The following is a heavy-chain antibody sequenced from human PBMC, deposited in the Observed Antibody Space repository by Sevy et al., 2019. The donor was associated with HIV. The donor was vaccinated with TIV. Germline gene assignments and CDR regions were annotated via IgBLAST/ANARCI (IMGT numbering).Heavy chain of an antibody. CDR1: GFTFSKYW. J-gene: IGHJ4*02. CDR2: IKQDAGQK. V-gene: IGHV3-7*01. CDR3: ARDDGNYYFHY. Sequence: GGSLRLSCAASGFTFSKYWMGWVRQAPGKGLEWVANIKQDAGQKYYVGSVKGRFTISRDNAKNSLYLQMNSLGAEDTAVYFCARDDGNYYFHYWGQGTLVTVSS. D-gene: IGHD1-7*01.